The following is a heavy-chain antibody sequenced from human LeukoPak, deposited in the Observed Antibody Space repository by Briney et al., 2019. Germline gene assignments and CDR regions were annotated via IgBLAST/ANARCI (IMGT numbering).Heavy chain of an antibody. CDR1: GGSISSSSYY. J-gene: IGHJ4*02. Sequence: SETLSLTCTVSGGSISSSSYYWSWIRQPPGKGLEWIGEINHSGSTNYNPSLKSRVTISVDTSKNQFFLRLSSVTAADTTVYYCARHLDSRGRYFDYWGQGTLVTVSS. V-gene: IGHV4-39*01. D-gene: IGHD3-22*01. CDR2: INHSGST. CDR3: ARHLDSRGRYFDY.